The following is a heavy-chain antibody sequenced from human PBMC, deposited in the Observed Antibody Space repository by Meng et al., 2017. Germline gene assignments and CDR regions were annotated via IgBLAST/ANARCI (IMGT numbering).Heavy chain of an antibody. CDR1: GGNMSRYA. J-gene: IGHJ5*02. V-gene: IGHV1-69*01. CDR3: ARESWFDP. Sequence: GEGKRTGSYVMVSCEAYGGNMSRYALSWVRQAPGEAREGLRGIIPIFGKANYAQKFPSRVTITADESTSTAYMELSSLRAEDKAVYYCARESWFDPWGQGTLVTVSS. CDR2: IIPIFGKA.